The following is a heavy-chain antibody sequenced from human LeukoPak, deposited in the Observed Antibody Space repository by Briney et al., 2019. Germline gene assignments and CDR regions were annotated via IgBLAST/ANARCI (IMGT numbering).Heavy chain of an antibody. V-gene: IGHV7-4-1*02. Sequence: ASVKVSCKASGYTFTSYAMNWVRQAPGQGLEWMGWITTNTGNPTYAQGFTGRFVFSLDTSVSTAYLQISSLKAEDTAVYYCVRSGSDGGYPAYYYYYMDVWGKGTTVTVSS. CDR2: ITTNTGNP. CDR1: GYTFTSYA. D-gene: IGHD5-12*01. CDR3: VRSGSDGGYPAYYYYYMDV. J-gene: IGHJ6*03.